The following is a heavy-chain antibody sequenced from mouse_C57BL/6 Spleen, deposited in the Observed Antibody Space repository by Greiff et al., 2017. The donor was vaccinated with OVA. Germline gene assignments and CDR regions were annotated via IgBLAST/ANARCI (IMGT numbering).Heavy chain of an antibody. CDR2: IWSDGST. V-gene: IGHV2-6-1*01. CDR1: GFSLTSYG. Sequence: QVQLQQSGPGLVAPSQSLSITCTVSGFSLTSYGVHWVCQPPGKGLEWLVVIWSDGSTTYNSALKSRLSISKDNSKSQVFLKMNSLQTDDTAMYYCARHRPDYYAMDYWGQGTSVTVSS. J-gene: IGHJ4*01. CDR3: ARHRPDYYAMDY.